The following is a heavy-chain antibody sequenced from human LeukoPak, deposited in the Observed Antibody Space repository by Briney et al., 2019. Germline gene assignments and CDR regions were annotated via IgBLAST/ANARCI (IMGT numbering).Heavy chain of an antibody. V-gene: IGHV3-21*01. Sequence: PGGSLRLSCAASGFTFSTYNMNWVRQAPGKGLEWVSSISSGSGSIYYADSVKGRFTISRDNAKNSLYLQMNSLRAEDTAVYYCAKGAVRFSYYMDVWGKGTTVTVSS. CDR1: GFTFSTYN. CDR2: ISSGSGSI. CDR3: AKGAVRFSYYMDV. J-gene: IGHJ6*03. D-gene: IGHD3-16*01.